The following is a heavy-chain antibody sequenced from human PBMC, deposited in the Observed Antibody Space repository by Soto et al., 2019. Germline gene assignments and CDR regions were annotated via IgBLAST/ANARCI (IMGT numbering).Heavy chain of an antibody. J-gene: IGHJ4*02. V-gene: IGHV1-46*01. CDR3: AREPPLQCTFDN. D-gene: IGHD2-15*01. CDR1: GYAFTSYY. Sequence: QVQLVQSGAEVQEVGASVKVSCKASGYAFTSYYIHWVRQSPRQGLEWIGRIDPNGAGTHYAPRFQDRVTLTRDTSTRTVYMELASLSYEDTAIYYCAREPPLQCTFDNWGQGTLVTVSS. CDR2: IDPNGAGT.